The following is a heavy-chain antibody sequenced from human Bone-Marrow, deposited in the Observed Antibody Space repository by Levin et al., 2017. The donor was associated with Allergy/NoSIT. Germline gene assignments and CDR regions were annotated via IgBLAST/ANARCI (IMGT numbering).Heavy chain of an antibody. CDR2: IKRKSEGGTV. CDR3: TTDHRCSGGNCFDY. D-gene: IGHD2-15*01. J-gene: IGHJ4*02. V-gene: IGHV3-15*01. Sequence: KGLEWVGRIKRKSEGGTVDDAAPVKGRFTISRDDSKNTLYLQMNSLKTEDTAVYYCTTDHRCSGGNCFDYWGQGILVTVSS.